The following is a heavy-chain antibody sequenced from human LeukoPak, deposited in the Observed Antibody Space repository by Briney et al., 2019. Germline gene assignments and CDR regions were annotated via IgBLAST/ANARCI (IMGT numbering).Heavy chain of an antibody. CDR2: ISPNSGGT. D-gene: IGHD3-10*01. J-gene: IGHJ4*02. CDR1: GFTFSGYY. Sequence: GASVKVSCKASGFTFSGYYMHWVRQAPGQGLEWMAWISPNSGGTNYVQKFQGRVTVTRDTSISTDYMELSRLRSDDTAVYYCARAFRSWFGELSVIGYWGQGTLVTVSS. V-gene: IGHV1-2*02. CDR3: ARAFRSWFGELSVIGY.